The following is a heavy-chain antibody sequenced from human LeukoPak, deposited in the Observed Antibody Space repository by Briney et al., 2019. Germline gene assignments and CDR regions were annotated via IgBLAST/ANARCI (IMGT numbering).Heavy chain of an antibody. D-gene: IGHD2-15*01. CDR3: ARGGKDIVVEDAFDI. CDR1: LYTFTGYY. V-gene: IGHV1-2*02. CDR2: INTKSGGT. Sequence: GGAVKVSCKASLYTFTGYYMHWVRQAPGQGLEWMGWINTKSGGTNYAQKFQGRITMPRDTSIRTAYMELSRLRSDDTAVYYCARGGKDIVVEDAFDIWGQGTMVTVSS. J-gene: IGHJ3*02.